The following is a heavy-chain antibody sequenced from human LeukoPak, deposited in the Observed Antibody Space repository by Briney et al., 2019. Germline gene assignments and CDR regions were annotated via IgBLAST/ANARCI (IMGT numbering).Heavy chain of an antibody. V-gene: IGHV1-69*13. J-gene: IGHJ6*02. CDR2: IIPIFGTA. D-gene: IGHD1-14*01. CDR1: GGTFSSYA. CDR3: ARSLPYIDYGMDV. Sequence: SVKVSCKASGGTFSSYAISWVRQAPVQGLEWMGGIIPIFGTANYAQKFQGRVTITADESTSTAYMELSSLRSEDTAVYYCARSLPYIDYGMDVWGQGTTVTVSS.